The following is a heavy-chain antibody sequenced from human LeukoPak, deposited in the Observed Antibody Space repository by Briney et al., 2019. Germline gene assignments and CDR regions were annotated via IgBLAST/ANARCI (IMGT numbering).Heavy chain of an antibody. CDR1: GFTFSSYW. D-gene: IGHD3-10*01. J-gene: IGHJ5*02. CDR2: IKNDGSEE. V-gene: IGHV3-7*01. CDR3: ARPIRGSAVDTGDP. Sequence: GGSLRLSCAASGFTFSSYWMRWVRQAPGKGLEGVANIKNDGSEEYYVDSVKGRFTISRDNAKNSLFLQMNSLTVEDTAVYYCARPIRGSAVDTGDPWAQGPLVTVSS.